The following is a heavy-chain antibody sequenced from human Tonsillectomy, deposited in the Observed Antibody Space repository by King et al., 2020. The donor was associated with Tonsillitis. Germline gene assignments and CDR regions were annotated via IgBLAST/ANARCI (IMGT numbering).Heavy chain of an antibody. CDR1: GFTFSSYV. CDR2: ISGSGGST. V-gene: IGHV3-23*04. D-gene: IGHD3-3*01. Sequence: VQLVESGGGLVQPGGSLRLSCAASGFTFSSYVMSWVRQAPGKGLEWVSAISGSGGSTYYTDSVKGRFSISRDNSKNTLYLQMNSLRAEDTAVYYCANGFLLPPVLVWGQGTLVTVSS. CDR3: ANGFLLPPVLV. J-gene: IGHJ4*02.